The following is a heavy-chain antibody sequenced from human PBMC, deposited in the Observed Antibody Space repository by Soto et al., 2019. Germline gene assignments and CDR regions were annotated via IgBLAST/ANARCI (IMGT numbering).Heavy chain of an antibody. CDR3: ARGSVVQYWYFDL. CDR1: GGSISSYY. D-gene: IGHD2-15*01. J-gene: IGHJ2*01. V-gene: IGHV4-59*01. CDR2: VYYSGGP. Sequence: QVQLQESGPGLVKPSETLSLTCTVSGGSISSYYWSWIRQPPGKGLEWIGYVYYSGGPNYNPSLTSRVTISLDTSKNQFSLKLVSVTAADTAVYYCARGSVVQYWYFDLWGRGTLVTVSS.